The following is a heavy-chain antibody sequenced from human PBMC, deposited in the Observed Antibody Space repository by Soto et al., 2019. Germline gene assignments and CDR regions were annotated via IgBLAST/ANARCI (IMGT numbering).Heavy chain of an antibody. CDR3: ARRSSSSWYEVDFDY. D-gene: IGHD6-13*01. Sequence: SETLSLTCTVSGGSISSSSYYWGWIRQPPGKGLEWIGSIYYSGSTYYNPSLKSRVTISVDTSKNQFSLKLSSVTAADTAVYYCARRSSSSWYEVDFDYWGQGTLVTVSS. CDR2: IYYSGST. J-gene: IGHJ4*02. CDR1: GGSISSSSYY. V-gene: IGHV4-39*01.